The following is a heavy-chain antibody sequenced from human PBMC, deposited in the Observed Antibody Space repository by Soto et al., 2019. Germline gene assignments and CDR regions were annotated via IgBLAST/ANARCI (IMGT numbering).Heavy chain of an antibody. Sequence: QVQLVQSGAEVKRPGSSVRVSCKTSGDTFSTYTFTWVRQAPGQGLEWLGRIIPAHDITNYAQNFQGRVTITADKSTNTADMELSSLRSEDTAIYYCARDYKRCVIDACYSPSDYWGQGTLVTVSS. J-gene: IGHJ4*02. D-gene: IGHD2-15*01. CDR1: GDTFSTYT. CDR2: IIPAHDIT. CDR3: ARDYKRCVIDACYSPSDY. V-gene: IGHV1-69*08.